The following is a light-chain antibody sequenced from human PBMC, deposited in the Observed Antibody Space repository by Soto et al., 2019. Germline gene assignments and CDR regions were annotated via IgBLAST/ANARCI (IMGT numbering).Light chain of an antibody. J-gene: IGKJ3*01. Sequence: EIVLTQSPGTLSLSPGERATLSCRASQSVSSSYLAWYQQKPGQAPRLLIYGASSRATDIPDRFSGSGSGTDFTLTISRLEPEDFAVYYCRPYGTSSFTFGPGTKVDIK. V-gene: IGKV3-20*01. CDR2: GAS. CDR3: RPYGTSSFT. CDR1: QSVSSSY.